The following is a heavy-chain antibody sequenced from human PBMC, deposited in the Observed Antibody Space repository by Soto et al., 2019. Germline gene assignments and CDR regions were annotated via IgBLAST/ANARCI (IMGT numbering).Heavy chain of an antibody. CDR1: GFTFSSYG. CDR3: AREEITAAGTVYYYYGMDV. V-gene: IGHV3-33*01. Sequence: GGSLRLSCAASGFTFSSYGMHWVRQAPGKGLEWVAVIWYDGSNKYYADSVKGRFTISRDNSKNTLYLQMNSLRAEDTAVYYCAREEITAAGTVYYYYGMDVWGQGTTVTVSS. J-gene: IGHJ6*02. D-gene: IGHD6-13*01. CDR2: IWYDGSNK.